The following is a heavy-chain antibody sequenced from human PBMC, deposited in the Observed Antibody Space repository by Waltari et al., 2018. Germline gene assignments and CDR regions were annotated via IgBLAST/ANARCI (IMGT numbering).Heavy chain of an antibody. Sequence: QVQLQQWGAGLLKPSETLSLTCAVYGVSFSGYYWSWIRQPPGKGLEWIGEINHSGSTNYNPSLKSRVTISVDTSKNQFSLKLSSVTAADTAVYYCARLFYYYYMDVWGKGTTVTISS. CDR2: INHSGST. CDR1: GVSFSGYY. CDR3: ARLFYYYYMDV. J-gene: IGHJ6*03. V-gene: IGHV4-34*01.